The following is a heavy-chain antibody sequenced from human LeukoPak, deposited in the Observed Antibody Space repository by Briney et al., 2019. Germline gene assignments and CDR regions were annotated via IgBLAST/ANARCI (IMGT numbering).Heavy chain of an antibody. CDR3: ARGGSYNYNWFDP. V-gene: IGHV4-59*01. CDR2: IHYSGST. J-gene: IGHJ5*02. Sequence: KTSETLSLTCTVCGGSISIYYWSSIRQPPGKGLEWIGYIHYSGSTNYNPSLRSRVTISVDTSKNQFSLRLSSVTAADTAVYYCARGGSYNYNWFDPWGQGTLVTVSS. CDR1: GGSISIYY. D-gene: IGHD5-24*01.